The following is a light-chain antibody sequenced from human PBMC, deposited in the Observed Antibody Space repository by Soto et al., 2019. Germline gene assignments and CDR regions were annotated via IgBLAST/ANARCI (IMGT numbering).Light chain of an antibody. J-gene: IGKJ5*01. CDR1: QSVTSTH. Sequence: EIVLTQSPGTLSLSPGERATLSCRASQSVTSTHLAWYQQKPGQAPRLLIYDASTRATGIPDRFSGSGSGTDFTLTISSLQSEDFAVYYCQQRSNWPITFGQGTRLEIK. CDR2: DAS. CDR3: QQRSNWPIT. V-gene: IGKV3D-20*02.